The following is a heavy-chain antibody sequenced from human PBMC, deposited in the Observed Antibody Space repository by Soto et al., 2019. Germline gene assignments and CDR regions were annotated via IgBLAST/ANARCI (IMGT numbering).Heavy chain of an antibody. CDR2: ISAYNGNT. J-gene: IGHJ3*02. V-gene: IGHV1-18*01. Sequence: QVQLVQSGAEVKKPGASVKVSCKASGYTFTSYGISWVRQAPGQGLEWMGWISAYNGNTNYAQKLQGRVTMTTDTATSTAYMELRSLRSDDTAVYYCARGLGLFDYGGNSVAFDIWGQGTMVTVSS. D-gene: IGHD4-17*01. CDR3: ARGLGLFDYGGNSVAFDI. CDR1: GYTFTSYG.